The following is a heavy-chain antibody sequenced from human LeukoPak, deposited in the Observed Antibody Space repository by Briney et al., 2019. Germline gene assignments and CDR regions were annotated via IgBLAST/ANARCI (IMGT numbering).Heavy chain of an antibody. CDR2: IYYSGST. D-gene: IGHD6-13*01. V-gene: IGHV4-59*01. J-gene: IGHJ4*02. Sequence: SETLSLTCTVSGGSFSSYYWNWIRQPPGKGLEWMGYIYYSGSTNCNPSLKSRVTISVDTSKNQFSLKLSSVTAADTAVYYCARTGGLYSSSWYADYWGQGTLVTVSS. CDR1: GGSFSSYY. CDR3: ARTGGLYSSSWYADY.